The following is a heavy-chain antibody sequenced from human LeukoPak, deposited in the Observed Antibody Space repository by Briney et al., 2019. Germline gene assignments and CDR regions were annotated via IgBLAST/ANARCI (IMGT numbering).Heavy chain of an antibody. CDR1: GFTFSSYA. CDR3: ARVGSPTYGDYDY. Sequence: GGPLRLSCAASGFTFSSYAMSWVRQAPGKGLEWVSVIYSGGSTYYADSVKGRFTISRDNSKNTVYLQMNSLRVEDTAVYYCARVGSPTYGDYDYWGQGTLVTVSS. V-gene: IGHV3-53*01. J-gene: IGHJ4*02. D-gene: IGHD4-17*01. CDR2: IYSGGST.